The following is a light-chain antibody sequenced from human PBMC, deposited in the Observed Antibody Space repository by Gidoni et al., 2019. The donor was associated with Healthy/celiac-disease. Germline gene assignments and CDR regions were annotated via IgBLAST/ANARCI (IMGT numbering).Light chain of an antibody. J-gene: IGKJ3*01. CDR1: QSLLHSNGYNS. V-gene: IGKV2-28*01. Sequence: DIVTTQSASLLPFTPGGPASISCSSSQSLLHSNGYNSLDWYLQKPGQSPQLLIYSGSNRASGGPDRFSGGGSGTDFTLKTSGVGAENVWVYNCMRALLAPLFTFGPGTKVDIK. CDR2: SGS. CDR3: MRALLAPLFT.